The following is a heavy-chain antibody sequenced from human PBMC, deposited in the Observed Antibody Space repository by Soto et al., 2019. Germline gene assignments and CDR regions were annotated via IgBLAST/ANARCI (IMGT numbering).Heavy chain of an antibody. J-gene: IGHJ4*02. CDR2: IYYSGTT. D-gene: IGHD1-26*01. CDR3: ARRVIVETLDY. V-gene: IGHV4-39*01. CDR1: GGSIRSSSYY. Sequence: QLQLQESGPGLVKPSETLSLTCTVSGGSIRSSSYYWGWIRQPPGKGLEWIGSIYYSGTTFYNPSLKSRVSISVDSSKNQFSLKLRSVTAADTAVYYCARRVIVETLDYWGQGTLVTVSS.